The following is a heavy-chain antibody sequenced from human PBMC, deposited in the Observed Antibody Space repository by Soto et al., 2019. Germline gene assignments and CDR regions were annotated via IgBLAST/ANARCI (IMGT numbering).Heavy chain of an antibody. D-gene: IGHD3-22*01. CDR3: AGDRRTDYYDSSGRGVDY. CDR2: ISAYNGNT. J-gene: IGHJ4*02. Sequence: QVQLVQSGAEVKKPGASVKVSCKASGYTFTSYGISWVRQAPGQGLEWMGWISAYNGNTNYAQKLQGRVTMTTDTATSTGYMELRSRRADDTAVYYCAGDRRTDYYDSSGRGVDYWGQGTLVTVSS. V-gene: IGHV1-18*01. CDR1: GYTFTSYG.